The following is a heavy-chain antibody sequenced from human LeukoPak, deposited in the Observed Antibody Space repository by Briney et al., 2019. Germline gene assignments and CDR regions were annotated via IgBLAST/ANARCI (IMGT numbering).Heavy chain of an antibody. J-gene: IGHJ4*02. Sequence: SETLSLTCTVSGGSISSSTYYWGWIRQPPGKGLEWIASIYYSGSSYYNPSLKSRVNISVDTSKNQFSLKMRSVTAADTAVYYCARQRYFDSLLTPAPDYWGQGTLVTISS. CDR2: IYYSGSS. CDR1: GGSISSSTYY. V-gene: IGHV4-39*01. D-gene: IGHD3-9*01. CDR3: ARQRYFDSLLTPAPDY.